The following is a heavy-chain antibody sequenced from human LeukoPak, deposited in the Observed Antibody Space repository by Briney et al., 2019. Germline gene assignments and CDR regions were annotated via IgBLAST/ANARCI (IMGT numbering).Heavy chain of an antibody. Sequence: GESLKISCKGSGYSFTSYWIGWVRQLPGKGLEWMGIIYPGDSDTRYSPSFQGQVTISADKSISTAYLQWSSLKASDTAMYYCARQAVVAALVFDYWGQGTLVTVSS. V-gene: IGHV5-51*01. CDR1: GYSFTSYW. J-gene: IGHJ4*02. CDR3: ARQAVVAALVFDY. CDR2: IYPGDSDT. D-gene: IGHD2-15*01.